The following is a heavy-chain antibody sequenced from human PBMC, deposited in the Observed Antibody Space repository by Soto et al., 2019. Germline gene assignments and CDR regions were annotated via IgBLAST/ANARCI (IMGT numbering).Heavy chain of an antibody. CDR2: FIPMFNRP. J-gene: IGHJ6*02. CDR3: ARGQFHHVSNYYYALDV. V-gene: IGHV1-69*01. Sequence: QVQLVQSGAEVKKPGSSVKVSCKACGGTFSSYAISWVRQAHGQGLEWMGGFIPMFNRPHSARKFQGRVTITADESTSTAYMDLSSLRSEDTAVYYCARGQFHHVSNYYYALDVWGQGTTVTVSS. CDR1: GGTFSSYA.